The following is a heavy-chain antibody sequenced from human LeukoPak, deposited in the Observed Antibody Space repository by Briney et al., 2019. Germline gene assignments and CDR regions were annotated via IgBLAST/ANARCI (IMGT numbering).Heavy chain of an antibody. Sequence: PGGSLRLSCAASGFTFSSYAMSWVRQAPGKGLEWVSAISGSGGSTYYADSVKGRFTISRDNSKNTLYLQMNSLRAEDTAVYYCAAPDYGDPVEYYYYGMDVWGQGTTVTVSS. CDR3: AAPDYGDPVEYYYYGMDV. CDR2: ISGSGGST. J-gene: IGHJ6*02. D-gene: IGHD4-17*01. V-gene: IGHV3-23*01. CDR1: GFTFSSYA.